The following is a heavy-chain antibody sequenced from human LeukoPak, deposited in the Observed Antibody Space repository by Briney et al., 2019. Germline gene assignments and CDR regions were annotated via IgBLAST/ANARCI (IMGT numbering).Heavy chain of an antibody. Sequence: PGGSLRLSCAASGFTFSSYVMHWVRQAPGKGLEWVAVISYDGSNKYYADSVKGRFTISRDNSKNTLYLQMNSLRAEDTAVYYCARDAFWSGYYWYYYYYMDVWGKGTTVTVSS. CDR1: GFTFSSYV. D-gene: IGHD3-3*01. CDR2: ISYDGSNK. J-gene: IGHJ6*03. CDR3: ARDAFWSGYYWYYYYYMDV. V-gene: IGHV3-30*04.